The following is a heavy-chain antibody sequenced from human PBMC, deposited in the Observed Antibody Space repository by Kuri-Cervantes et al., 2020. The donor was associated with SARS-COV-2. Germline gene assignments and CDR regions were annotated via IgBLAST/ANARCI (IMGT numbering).Heavy chain of an antibody. D-gene: IGHD5-18*01. J-gene: IGHJ3*02. CDR2: ISSSSSYI. CDR1: GFTFSSYS. CDR3: ARDPGGYSYAYMGAFDI. V-gene: IGHV3-21*01. Sequence: GESLKISCAASGFTFSSYSMNWVRQAPGKGLEWVTSISSSSSYIYYEGSVKGRVTISRDNAKNSLYLQMNSLKAEDTAVYYCARDPGGYSYAYMGAFDIWGQGTMVTVSS.